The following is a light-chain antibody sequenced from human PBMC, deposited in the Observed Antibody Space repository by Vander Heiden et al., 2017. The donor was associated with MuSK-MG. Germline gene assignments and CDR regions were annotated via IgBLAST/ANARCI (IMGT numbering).Light chain of an antibody. V-gene: IGKV1-9*01. CDR2: AAS. CDR3: QQLNSYPLDT. CDR1: QGISSY. Sequence: IQLTQSPSSLSASVGDRVTITCRASQGISSYLAWYQQKPGKAPKLLIYAASTLQSGVPSRFSGSGYGTDFTLTISSRQPEDFAPYYCQQLNSYPLDTFGGGTKVEIK. J-gene: IGKJ4*01.